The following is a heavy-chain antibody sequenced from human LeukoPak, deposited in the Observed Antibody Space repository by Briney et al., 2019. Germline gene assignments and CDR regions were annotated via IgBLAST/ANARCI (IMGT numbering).Heavy chain of an antibody. D-gene: IGHD5-12*01. J-gene: IGHJ4*02. Sequence: GGSLRLSCAASGFTFSSYAMHWVRQAPGRGLEYVSAFSSNGGRTYYANSVKGRFTISRDNSKNTLYLQMGSLRAEDMAVYYCARERGYDLDYWGQGTLVTVSS. CDR1: GFTFSSYA. CDR3: ARERGYDLDY. V-gene: IGHV3-64*01. CDR2: FSSNGGRT.